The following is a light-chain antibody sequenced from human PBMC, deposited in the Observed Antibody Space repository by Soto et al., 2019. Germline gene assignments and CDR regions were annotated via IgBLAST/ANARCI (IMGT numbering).Light chain of an antibody. CDR3: ASWDNSLFLV. V-gene: IGLV1-44*01. Sequence: QYVLTQPPSASGTPGQRVTISCSGGSSNIGDNTVNWYQQLPGTAPKLLIYSNNPRPSGVPDRFSGSKSGTSASLAISVVQSEDEADYYCASWDNSLFLVFGGGTQLTVL. J-gene: IGLJ3*02. CDR1: SSNIGDNT. CDR2: SNN.